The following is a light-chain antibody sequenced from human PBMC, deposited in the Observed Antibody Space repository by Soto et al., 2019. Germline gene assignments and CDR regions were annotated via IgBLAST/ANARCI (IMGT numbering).Light chain of an antibody. Sequence: DIQMTPSPSSLSASVGDRVTITCQASQDIKNYLNWYQQKPGKAPNLLIYDASNLKTGVPSRFSGSGSGTNFTFTISSLQPEDIATYYCQHYDHLPPLSFGGGTKVEIK. CDR3: QHYDHLPPLS. J-gene: IGKJ4*01. CDR1: QDIKNY. V-gene: IGKV1-33*01. CDR2: DAS.